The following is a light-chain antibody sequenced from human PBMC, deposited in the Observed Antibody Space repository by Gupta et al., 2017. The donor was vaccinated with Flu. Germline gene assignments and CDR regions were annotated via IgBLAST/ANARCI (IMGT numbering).Light chain of an antibody. CDR3: QQYDKSPPT. Sequence: DIVMTQSPDSLAVSLGERATINCKSSQTVLYSSNNRNYLAWYQQKPGQPPKLLIYWASTREPGVPDRFSGSGSGTDFTLTISSVQAEDVAVYYCQQYDKSPPTFGQGTKVEIK. V-gene: IGKV4-1*01. CDR1: QTVLYSSNNRNY. CDR2: WAS. J-gene: IGKJ1*01.